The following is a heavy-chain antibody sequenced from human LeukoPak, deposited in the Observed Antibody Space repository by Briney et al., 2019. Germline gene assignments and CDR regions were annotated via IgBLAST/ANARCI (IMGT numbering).Heavy chain of an antibody. V-gene: IGHV2-5*01. CDR1: GFSLSTSGVG. Sequence: SGPMLVNPTQTLTLTCTFSGFSLSTSGVGVGWIRQPPGKALEWLALIYWNDDKRYSPSLKSRLTITKDTSKNQVVLTMTNMDPVDTATYYCVHKGGCSGGSCYANWGQGTLVTVSS. CDR3: VHKGGCSGGSCYAN. D-gene: IGHD2-15*01. CDR2: IYWNDDK. J-gene: IGHJ4*02.